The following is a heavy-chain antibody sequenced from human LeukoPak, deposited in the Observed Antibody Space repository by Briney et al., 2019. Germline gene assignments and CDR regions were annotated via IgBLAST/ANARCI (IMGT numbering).Heavy chain of an antibody. CDR1: GGTFSSYA. Sequence: ASVTVSCRAPGGTFSSYAISWVRLAPGQGLEWMGGIIPIFGTANYAQKFQGRVTITADESTSTAYMELSSLRSEDTAVYYCASRWVNDADLGMDVWGQGSTVTVSS. CDR2: IIPIFGTA. J-gene: IGHJ6*02. CDR3: ASRWVNDADLGMDV. D-gene: IGHD5-24*01. V-gene: IGHV1-69*13.